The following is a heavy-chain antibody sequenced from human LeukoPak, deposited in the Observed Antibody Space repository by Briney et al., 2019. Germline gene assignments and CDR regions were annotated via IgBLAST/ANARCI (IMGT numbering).Heavy chain of an antibody. V-gene: IGHV4-34*01. CDR1: GGSFSGYY. J-gene: IGHJ4*02. CDR3: ARATRRDWGQYYFDY. Sequence: PSKTLSLTCAVYGGSFSGYYWSWIRQSPGKGLEWIGEINNSGSTNCNPSVKSRVTISVDTSKNQFSLKMSSVTAADTAIYYCARATRRDWGQYYFDYWGQGTLVTVSS. CDR2: INNSGST. D-gene: IGHD7-27*01.